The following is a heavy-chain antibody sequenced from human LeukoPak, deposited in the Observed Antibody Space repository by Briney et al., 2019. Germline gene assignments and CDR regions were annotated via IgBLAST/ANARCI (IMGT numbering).Heavy chain of an antibody. J-gene: IGHJ2*01. CDR1: GYTFTSYY. V-gene: IGHV1-46*01. D-gene: IGHD2-2*02. CDR3: ARDRGYCSSTSCYIPRWYFDL. CDR2: INPSGGST. Sequence: ASVKVSCKASGYTFTSYYMHWVRQAPGQGLEWMGIINPSGGSTSYAQKFQGRVTMTRDTSTSTVYMELSSLRSEDTAVYYCARDRGYCSSTSCYIPRWYFDLWGRGTLVTVSS.